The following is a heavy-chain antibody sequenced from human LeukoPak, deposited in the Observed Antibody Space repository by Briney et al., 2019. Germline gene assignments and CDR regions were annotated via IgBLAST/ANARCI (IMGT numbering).Heavy chain of an antibody. J-gene: IGHJ5*02. Sequence: PGRSLRLSCAASGFTFDDYAMHWVRQAPGKGLEWVSGISWNSGSIGYADSVKGRFTISRDNAKNSLYLQMNSLRAEDTALYYCAKETGLYWFDPWGQGTLVTVSS. CDR3: AKETGLYWFDP. CDR2: ISWNSGSI. V-gene: IGHV3-9*01. CDR1: GFTFDDYA.